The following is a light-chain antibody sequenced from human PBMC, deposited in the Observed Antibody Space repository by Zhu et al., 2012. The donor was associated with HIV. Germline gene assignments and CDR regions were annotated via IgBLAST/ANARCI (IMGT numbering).Light chain of an antibody. CDR1: QGISSH. CDR2: DAS. Sequence: IQMTQSPSSLSASVGDRVTITCRASQGISSHLGWYQQKPGKAPKLLIYDASTLQSGVPLRFSGSGSGADFTLTISSLQPEDFATYYCLQDYTYPYTFGQGTKLEIK. J-gene: IGKJ2*01. CDR3: LQDYTYPYT. V-gene: IGKV1-6*01.